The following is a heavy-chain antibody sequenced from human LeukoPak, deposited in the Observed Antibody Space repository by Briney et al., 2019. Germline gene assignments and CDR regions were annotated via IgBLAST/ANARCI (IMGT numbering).Heavy chain of an antibody. CDR1: GYTFTGYC. D-gene: IGHD3-3*01. Sequence: ASVKVSCKASGYTFTGYCMHWVRQAPGQGLEWMGWINPNSGGTNYAQKFQGRVTMTRDTSISTAYMELSRLRSDDTAVYYCARDALIEGDFWSGYWSYYYGMDVWGQGTTVTVSS. J-gene: IGHJ6*02. V-gene: IGHV1-2*02. CDR2: INPNSGGT. CDR3: ARDALIEGDFWSGYWSYYYGMDV.